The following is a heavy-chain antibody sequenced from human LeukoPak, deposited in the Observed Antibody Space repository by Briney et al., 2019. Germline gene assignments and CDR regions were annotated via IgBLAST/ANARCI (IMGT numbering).Heavy chain of an antibody. V-gene: IGHV4-59*01. CDR1: GGSISSYY. CDR2: IYYSGST. J-gene: IGHJ4*02. Sequence: SETLSPTCTVSGGSISSYYWSWIRQPPGKGLEWIGYIYYSGSTNYNPSLKSRVAISVDTSKNQFSLKLSSVTAADTAVYYCARAPNWGYYFDYWGQGTLVTVSS. CDR3: ARAPNWGYYFDY. D-gene: IGHD7-27*01.